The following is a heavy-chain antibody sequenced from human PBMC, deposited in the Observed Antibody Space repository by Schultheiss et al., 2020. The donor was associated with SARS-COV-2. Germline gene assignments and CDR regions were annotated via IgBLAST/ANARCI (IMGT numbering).Heavy chain of an antibody. Sequence: ASVKVSCKASGYTFTSYYMHWVRQAPGQGLEWMGIINPSGGSTSYAQKFQGRVTMTRDTSTSTVYMELSSLRSEDTAVYYCARGPHSSGWYAYQGDYWGQGTLVTVS. CDR2: INPSGGST. CDR1: GYTFTSYY. J-gene: IGHJ4*02. V-gene: IGHV1-46*01. D-gene: IGHD6-19*01. CDR3: ARGPHSSGWYAYQGDY.